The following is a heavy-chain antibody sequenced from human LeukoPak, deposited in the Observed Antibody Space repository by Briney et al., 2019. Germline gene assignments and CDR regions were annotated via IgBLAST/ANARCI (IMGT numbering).Heavy chain of an antibody. V-gene: IGHV7-4-1*02. Sequence: ASVKASCKASGYTFTSYAMNWVRQAPGQGLEWMGWINTNTGNPTYAQGFTGRFVFSLDTSVSTAYLQISSLKAEDTAVYYCAITIPEHIVVVTAIPDDAFDIWGQXTMVTVSS. CDR3: AITIPEHIVVVTAIPDDAFDI. CDR2: INTNTGNP. J-gene: IGHJ3*02. CDR1: GYTFTSYA. D-gene: IGHD2-21*02.